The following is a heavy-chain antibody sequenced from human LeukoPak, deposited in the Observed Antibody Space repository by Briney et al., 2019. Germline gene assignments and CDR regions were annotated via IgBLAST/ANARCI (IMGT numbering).Heavy chain of an antibody. Sequence: SETLSLTYSVSGGSISSSSYYWGWIRQPPGKGLEWIGSISYSGSTYYNPSLKSRVTISVDTSKNQFSLKLSSVTAADTAVYYCARHEHHPNWFDPWGQGTLVTVSS. CDR2: ISYSGST. V-gene: IGHV4-39*01. CDR3: ARHEHHPNWFDP. CDR1: GGSISSSSYY. J-gene: IGHJ5*02. D-gene: IGHD1-14*01.